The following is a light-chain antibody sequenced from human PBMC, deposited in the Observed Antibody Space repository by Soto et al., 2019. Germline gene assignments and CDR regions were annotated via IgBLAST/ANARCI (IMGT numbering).Light chain of an antibody. Sequence: QSALTQPASVSGSPGQSITISCTGTSSDVGGYNYVSWYQQHPGKAPKLMIYDVSNRPSGVSNRFSGSKSGNTASLTISGLQAEDEADYYRSSYTSSSTRHVFGTGTKLTVL. J-gene: IGLJ1*01. V-gene: IGLV2-14*01. CDR2: DVS. CDR3: SSYTSSSTRHV. CDR1: SSDVGGYNY.